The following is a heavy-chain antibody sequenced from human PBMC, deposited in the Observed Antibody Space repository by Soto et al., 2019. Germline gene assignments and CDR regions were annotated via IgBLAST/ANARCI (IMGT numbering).Heavy chain of an antibody. D-gene: IGHD5-12*01. Sequence: LSLTCAVSGGSISSGGYSWSWIRQPPGKGLEWIGYIYHSGSTYYNPSLKSRVTISVDRSKNQFSLKLSSVTAADTAVYYCARERYSGYGFFDYWGQGTLVTVSS. V-gene: IGHV4-30-2*01. CDR3: ARERYSGYGFFDY. J-gene: IGHJ4*02. CDR2: IYHSGST. CDR1: GGSISSGGYS.